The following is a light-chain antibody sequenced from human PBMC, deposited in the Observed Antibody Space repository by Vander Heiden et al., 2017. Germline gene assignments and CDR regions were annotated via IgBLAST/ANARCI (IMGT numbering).Light chain of an antibody. CDR2: EVS. CDR3: CSYAGSSTWV. CDR1: SSDVVGYNL. Sequence: QSALTQPASASGSPGQSITTSCTGTSSDVVGYNLVSWYEQNPGKAPKLIIYEVSKRPSGVSTRFSGSKSANTASLTISGLQAEDEADYYCCSYAGSSTWVFGGGTKLTVL. V-gene: IGLV2-23*02. J-gene: IGLJ3*02.